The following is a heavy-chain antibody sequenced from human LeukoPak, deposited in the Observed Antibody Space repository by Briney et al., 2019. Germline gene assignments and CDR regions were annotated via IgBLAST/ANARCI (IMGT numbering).Heavy chain of an antibody. CDR1: GYIFSSND. Sequence: ASVKVSCKASGYIFSSNDINWVRQAAGQGLEWMGWMNPNSGDTGYTQKFQGRVAITRSTSITTAYMELSRLRSEDPPVSYFPRGPFSSGRCLDYWGQGTLVTVSA. J-gene: IGHJ4*02. CDR3: PRGPFSSGRCLDY. V-gene: IGHV1-8*01. D-gene: IGHD3-10*01. CDR2: MNPNSGDT.